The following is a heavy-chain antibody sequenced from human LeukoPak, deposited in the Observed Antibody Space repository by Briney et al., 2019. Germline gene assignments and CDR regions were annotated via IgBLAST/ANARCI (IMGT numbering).Heavy chain of an antibody. V-gene: IGHV5-51*01. D-gene: IGHD3-22*01. CDR2: IYPGDSDT. CDR1: GYSFINYW. Sequence: GESLKISCKGSGYSFINYWIGWVRQMPGKGLEWMGIIYPGDSDTRYSPSFQGQVTISADKSISTAYLQWSSLKASDTAMYYCARSLDYYDSSGYHGEWGQGTLVTVSS. J-gene: IGHJ4*02. CDR3: ARSLDYYDSSGYHGE.